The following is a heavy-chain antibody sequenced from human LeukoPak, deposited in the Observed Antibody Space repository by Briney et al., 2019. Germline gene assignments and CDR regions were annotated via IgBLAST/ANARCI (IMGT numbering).Heavy chain of an antibody. CDR2: IWYDGSYK. V-gene: IGHV3-33*06. CDR1: GFTFSSYG. CDR3: AKDRGYYGSGGEY. Sequence: PGRSLRLSCAASGFTFSSYGMHWVRQAPGKGLERVAVIWYDGSYKYYADSVKGRFTISRDNSKNTLYLQMNSLRAEDTAVYYCAKDRGYYGSGGEYWGQGTLVTVSS. J-gene: IGHJ4*02. D-gene: IGHD3-10*01.